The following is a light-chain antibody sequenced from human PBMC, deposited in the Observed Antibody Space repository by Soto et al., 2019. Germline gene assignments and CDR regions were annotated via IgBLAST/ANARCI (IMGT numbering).Light chain of an antibody. V-gene: IGLV2-14*01. CDR2: EVT. Sequence: QSALTQPASVSGSPGQSITISCTGTSGDIGGYNYVYWYQQHPGKAPKLLISEVTNRPSGVSNRFSGSKSGNTASLTISGLQAEDEADYYCSSYTTNITPVVFGGGTRSPS. J-gene: IGLJ2*01. CDR1: SGDIGGYNY. CDR3: SSYTTNITPVV.